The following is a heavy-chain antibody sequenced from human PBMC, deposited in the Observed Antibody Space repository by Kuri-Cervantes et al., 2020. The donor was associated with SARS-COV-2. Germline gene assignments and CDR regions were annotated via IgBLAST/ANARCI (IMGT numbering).Heavy chain of an antibody. V-gene: IGHV3-48*01. D-gene: IGHD3-3*01. CDR3: ARDRQTYDFWSGYVGSYFDY. Sequence: LSLTCAASGFTFSTYAMNWVRQAPGKGLEWVSYISSSSSTIYYADSVKGRFTISRDNAKNSLYLQMNSLRAEDTAVYYCARDRQTYDFWSGYVGSYFDYWGQGTLVTVSS. CDR2: ISSSSSTI. J-gene: IGHJ4*02. CDR1: GFTFSTYA.